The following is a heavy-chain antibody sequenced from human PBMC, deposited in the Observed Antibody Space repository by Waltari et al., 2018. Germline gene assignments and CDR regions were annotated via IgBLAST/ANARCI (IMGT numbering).Heavy chain of an antibody. D-gene: IGHD3-16*02. CDR2: FIPLSGSQ. V-gene: IGHV1-69*12. CDR3: ARGYRYASSERFYLDY. Sequence: QVQLAQSGAEVKSPGSSVTISCKASGLSIRGYTSSWVRPAPGQGLEWMGGFIPLSGSQIYTQKFQGRLTITADGSTRTTVMELRNLRYEDTAVYFCARGYRYASSERFYLDYWGQGTPVIVSS. J-gene: IGHJ4*02. CDR1: GLSIRGYT.